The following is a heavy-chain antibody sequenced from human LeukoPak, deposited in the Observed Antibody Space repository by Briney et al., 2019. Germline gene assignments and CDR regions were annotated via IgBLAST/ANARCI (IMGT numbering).Heavy chain of an antibody. J-gene: IGHJ6*02. CDR2: IFYSGST. D-gene: IGHD4/OR15-4a*01. CDR1: GGAISSSSYY. Sequence: SETLSLTCTVSGGAISSSSYYWGWIRQPPGKGLEWIGSIFYSGSTYYNPSLKSRVTISVDTSKNQFSLKLSSVTAADTAVYYCGRHQTMYYGMDIWGQGTTVTVSS. V-gene: IGHV4-39*01. CDR3: GRHQTMYYGMDI.